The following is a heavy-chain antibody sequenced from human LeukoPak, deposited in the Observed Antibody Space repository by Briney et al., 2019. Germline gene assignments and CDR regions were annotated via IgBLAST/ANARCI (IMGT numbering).Heavy chain of an antibody. CDR2: IYTSGST. D-gene: IGHD3-10*01. CDR1: GGSISSYY. J-gene: IGHJ5*02. V-gene: IGHV4-4*07. Sequence: SETLSLTCTVSGGSISSYYWSWIRQPAGKGLEWIGRIYTSGSTNYNPSLKSRVTMSVDTSKNQFSPKLSSVTAADTAVYYCARAVLLWFGEFTDSNWFDPWGQGTLVTVSS. CDR3: ARAVLLWFGEFTDSNWFDP.